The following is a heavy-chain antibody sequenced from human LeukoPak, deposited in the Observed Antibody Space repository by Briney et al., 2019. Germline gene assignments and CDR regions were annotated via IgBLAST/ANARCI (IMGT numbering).Heavy chain of an antibody. D-gene: IGHD2-2*01. CDR2: ISSSGSTK. CDR1: GFTFSDYY. CDR3: ARGLPATLLDY. J-gene: IGHJ4*02. Sequence: GGSLGLSCAASGFTFSDYYMSWIRQAPGKGLEWVSYISSSGSTKYYADSVKGRFTISRDNAKNSLYLQMNSLRAEDTATYYCARGLPATLLDYWGQGTLVTVSS. V-gene: IGHV3-11*01.